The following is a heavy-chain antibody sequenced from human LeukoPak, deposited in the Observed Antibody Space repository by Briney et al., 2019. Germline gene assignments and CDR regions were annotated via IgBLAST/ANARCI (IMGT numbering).Heavy chain of an antibody. J-gene: IGHJ4*02. V-gene: IGHV1-69*04. CDR2: IIPILGIA. CDR1: GGTFSSYA. Sequence: ASVKVSCKASGGTFSSYAISWVRQAPGQGLEWMGRIIPILGIANYAQKFQGRVTITADKSTSTAYMELSSLRSEDTAVYYCARDGGAGIVGSSQFDYWGQGTLVTVSP. CDR3: ARDGGAGIVGSSQFDY. D-gene: IGHD1-26*01.